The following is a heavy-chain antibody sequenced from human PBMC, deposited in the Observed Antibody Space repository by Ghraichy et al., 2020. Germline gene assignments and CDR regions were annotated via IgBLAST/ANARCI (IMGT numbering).Heavy chain of an antibody. CDR1: GFTFSSYW. D-gene: IGHD6-19*01. CDR3: AREWGWYAFDI. Sequence: GESLNISCAASGFTFSSYWMSWVRQAPGKGLEWVANIKQDGSEKYYVDSVKGRFTISRDNAKNSLYLQMNSLRAEDTAVYYCAREWGWYAFDIWGQGTMVTVSS. J-gene: IGHJ3*02. V-gene: IGHV3-7*01. CDR2: IKQDGSEK.